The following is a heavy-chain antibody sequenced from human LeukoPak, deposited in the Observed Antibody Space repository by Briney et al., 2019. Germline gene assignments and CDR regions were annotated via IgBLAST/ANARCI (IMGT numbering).Heavy chain of an antibody. J-gene: IGHJ5*01. CDR3: ARQVLGSSSWYSFDT. CDR2: IYYGGST. D-gene: IGHD6-13*01. Sequence: SETLSLSCTVSGDSISNSRYYWGWIRQPPGKGLDWIASIYYGGSTFYNPSLKSRVTISVDTSKNQFSLTLSSVTAADTAVYYCARQVLGSSSWYSFDTWGQGTLVTVSS. V-gene: IGHV4-39*01. CDR1: GDSISNSRYY.